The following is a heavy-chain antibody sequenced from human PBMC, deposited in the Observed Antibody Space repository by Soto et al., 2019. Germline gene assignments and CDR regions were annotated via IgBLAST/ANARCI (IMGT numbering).Heavy chain of an antibody. Sequence: GASVKVSCKSSGYTFSMSGISWVRQAPGQGLEWMGWISGYNGNTNYEQKFQDRVTMTTDTTTNTAYMELNSLRAEDTAVYYCARMDHESSGNDVFDLWGQGTMVTVSS. CDR2: ISGYNGNT. CDR1: GYTFSMSG. CDR3: ARMDHESSGNDVFDL. J-gene: IGHJ3*01. V-gene: IGHV1-18*01. D-gene: IGHD3-22*01.